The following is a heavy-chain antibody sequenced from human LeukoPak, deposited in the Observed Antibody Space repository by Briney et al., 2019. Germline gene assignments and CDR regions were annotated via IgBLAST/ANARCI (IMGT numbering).Heavy chain of an antibody. CDR3: AKVQDNYRYFDY. CDR2: ISGSGGST. D-gene: IGHD4-11*01. Sequence: PGGSLRLSCAASGFTFSSYVMTWVRQAPGEGLEWVLGISGSGGSTYYADSVKGRFTISIDNSKNTLYLQMTSLRAEDTAVYYCAKVQDNYRYFDYWGQGTLVTVSS. J-gene: IGHJ4*02. V-gene: IGHV3-23*01. CDR1: GFTFSSYV.